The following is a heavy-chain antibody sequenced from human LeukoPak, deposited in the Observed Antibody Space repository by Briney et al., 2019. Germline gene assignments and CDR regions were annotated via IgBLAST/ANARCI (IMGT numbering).Heavy chain of an antibody. CDR2: ISAYNANT. J-gene: IGHJ6*04. D-gene: IGHD3-9*01. CDR3: ARTDYDILTGARMDV. CDR1: TFTNYG. Sequence: TFTNYGITWVRQAPGQGLEWMGWISAYNANTNYAQKFQGRVTMTTDTSTSTVYMELRSLRSDDTAIYYCARTDYDILTGARMDVWGKGTTVTVSS. V-gene: IGHV1-18*04.